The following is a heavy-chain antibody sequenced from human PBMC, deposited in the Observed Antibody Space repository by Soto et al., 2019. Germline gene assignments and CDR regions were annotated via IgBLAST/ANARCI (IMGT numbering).Heavy chain of an antibody. J-gene: IGHJ4*02. CDR2: ISGSSSYT. V-gene: IGHV3-11*05. D-gene: IGHD6-19*01. Sequence: GGSLRLSCAASGFTFSDYYMSWVRQAPGKGLEWVSYISGSSSYTNYADSVKGRFTISRDNAKNSLYLQMNSLRAEDTAVYYCARAPVRGWYYFDYWGQGTLVTVSS. CDR1: GFTFSDYY. CDR3: ARAPVRGWYYFDY.